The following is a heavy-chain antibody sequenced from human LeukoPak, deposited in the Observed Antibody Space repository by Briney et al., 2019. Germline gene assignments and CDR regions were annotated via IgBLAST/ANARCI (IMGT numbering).Heavy chain of an antibody. CDR2: IYYSGST. CDR1: GGPISSSSYY. D-gene: IGHD3-10*01. Sequence: SETLSLTCTVSGGPISSSSYYWGWIRQPPGKGLEWIGSIYYSGSTYYNPSLKSRVTISVDTSKNQFSLKLSSVTAADTAVYYCARVQVGFGELLYYFDYWGQGTLVTVSS. CDR3: ARVQVGFGELLYYFDY. J-gene: IGHJ4*02. V-gene: IGHV4-39*07.